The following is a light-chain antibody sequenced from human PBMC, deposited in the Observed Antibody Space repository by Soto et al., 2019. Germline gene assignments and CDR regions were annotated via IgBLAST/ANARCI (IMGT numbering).Light chain of an antibody. V-gene: IGKV3-15*01. J-gene: IGKJ4*01. CDR3: QQYNNWPLT. CDR2: GAS. Sequence: ELVMTQSPATLSVSPGERATLSCRASPSVTSNLAWYQQKPGQAPRLLVYGASTRATGIPDRFSGNGSETEFTLTITSLQSEDFAVYYCQQYNNWPLTFGGGTKVEIK. CDR1: PSVTSN.